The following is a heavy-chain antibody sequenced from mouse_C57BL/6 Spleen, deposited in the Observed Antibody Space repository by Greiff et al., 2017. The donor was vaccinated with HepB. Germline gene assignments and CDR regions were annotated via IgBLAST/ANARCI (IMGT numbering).Heavy chain of an antibody. V-gene: IGHV1-19*01. J-gene: IGHJ4*01. CDR3: ARFHSSYYAMDY. CDR1: GYTFTDYY. CDR2: INPYNGGT. Sequence: LQESGPVLVKPGASVKMSCKASGYTFTDYYMNWVKQSHGKSLEWIGVINPYNGGTSYNQKFKGKATLTVDKSSSTAYMELNSLTSEDSAVYYCARFHSSYYAMDYWGQGTSVTVSS. D-gene: IGHD1-2*01.